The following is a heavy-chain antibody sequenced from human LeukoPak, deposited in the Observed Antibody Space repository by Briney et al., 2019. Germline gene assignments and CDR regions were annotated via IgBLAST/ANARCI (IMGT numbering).Heavy chain of an antibody. V-gene: IGHV1-69*01. CDR1: GGTFSSYA. D-gene: IGHD6-13*01. CDR2: IIPIFGTA. CDR3: ASSSWRGYYYYYMDV. Sequence: ASVKVSCKASGGTFSSYAISWVRQAPGQGLEWMGGIIPIFGTANYAQKFQGRVTITADESTSTAYMELSSLRSEDTAVYYCASSSWRGYYYYYMDVWGKGTTVTVSS. J-gene: IGHJ6*03.